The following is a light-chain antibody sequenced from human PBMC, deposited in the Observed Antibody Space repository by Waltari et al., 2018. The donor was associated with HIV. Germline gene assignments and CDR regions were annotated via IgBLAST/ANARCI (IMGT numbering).Light chain of an antibody. CDR3: CSYTSAATWV. CDR2: EVS. Sequence: QSALTQPASVSGSRGQSITISCTGTNSDIGSYDLVSWYQQHPGDAPKLIIYEVSYRPSGVSDRFSGSKSINAASLTISGLQADDEAEYYCCSYTSAATWVFGGGTKVTVL. V-gene: IGLV2-14*01. CDR1: NSDIGSYDL. J-gene: IGLJ3*02.